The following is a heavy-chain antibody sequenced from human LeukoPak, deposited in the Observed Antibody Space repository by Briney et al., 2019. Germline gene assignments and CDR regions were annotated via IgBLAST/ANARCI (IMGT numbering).Heavy chain of an antibody. Sequence: GGSLRLSCAASGFTFSDYYMSWIRQAPGKGLEWVSYISSSGSTIYYADSVKGRFTISRDNAKNSLYLQMNSLRSEDTAVYYCARAPYRRVRSSGYWFDYWGQGTLVTVSS. D-gene: IGHD3-22*01. CDR1: GFTFSDYY. CDR3: ARAPYRRVRSSGYWFDY. V-gene: IGHV3-11*01. CDR2: ISSSGSTI. J-gene: IGHJ4*02.